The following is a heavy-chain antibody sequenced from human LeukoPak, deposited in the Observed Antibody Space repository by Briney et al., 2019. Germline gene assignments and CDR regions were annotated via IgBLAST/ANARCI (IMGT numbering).Heavy chain of an antibody. V-gene: IGHV4-59*11. J-gene: IGHJ4*02. CDR3: ASGTVSGVIRPQYFHS. CDR1: AAPISTPY. CDR2: VFYGGIT. D-gene: IGHD3-3*01. Sequence: SETLSLTCSVSAAPISTPYWHWIRQSPGKRLEWIGFVFYGGITYYNPSLQSRVTISLDTSKNQFSLKLTSVTAADTAVYYCASGTVSGVIRPQYFHSWGQGTRVTVSS.